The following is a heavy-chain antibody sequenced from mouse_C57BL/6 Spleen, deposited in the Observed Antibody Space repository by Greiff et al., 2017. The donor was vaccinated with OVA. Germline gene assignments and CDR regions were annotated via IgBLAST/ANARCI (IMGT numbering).Heavy chain of an antibody. J-gene: IGHJ4*01. CDR1: GYTFTEYT. D-gene: IGHD1-1*01. CDR2: FYPGSGSI. Sequence: QVHVKQSGAELVKPGASVKLSCKASGYTFTEYTIHWVKQRSGQGLEWIGWFYPGSGSIKYNEKFKDKATLTADKSSSTVYMELSRLTSEDSAVYFCARHTDSTVVADYAMDYWGQGTSVTVSS. CDR3: ARHTDSTVVADYAMDY. V-gene: IGHV1-62-2*01.